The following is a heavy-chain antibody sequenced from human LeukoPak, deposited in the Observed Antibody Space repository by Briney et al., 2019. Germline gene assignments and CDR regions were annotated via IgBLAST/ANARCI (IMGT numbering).Heavy chain of an antibody. J-gene: IGHJ4*02. Sequence: ASVKVSCKASGGTFSSYAISWVRQAPGQGLEWMGRIIPIFGIANYAQKFQGRVTITADKSTSTAYMELSSLRSEGTAVYYCARAGGVAGTSRLIDSWGQGTLVTVSS. CDR1: GGTFSSYA. D-gene: IGHD6-19*01. CDR2: IIPIFGIA. V-gene: IGHV1-69*04. CDR3: ARAGGVAGTSRLIDS.